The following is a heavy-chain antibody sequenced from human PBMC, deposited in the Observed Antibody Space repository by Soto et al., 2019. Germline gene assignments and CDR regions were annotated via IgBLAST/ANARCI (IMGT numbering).Heavy chain of an antibody. J-gene: IGHJ3*02. CDR2: ISSSSSYI. CDR3: ARELGYCSGCSCYHSSDDAFDI. Sequence: EVQLVESGGGLVKPGGSLRLSCAASGFTFSSYSMNWVRQAPGKGLEWVSSISSSSSYIYYADSVKGRFTISRDNAKNSRYLQMNSLRAEDTAVYYCARELGYCSGCSCYHSSDDAFDIWGQGTMVTVSS. V-gene: IGHV3-21*01. CDR1: GFTFSSYS. D-gene: IGHD2-15*01.